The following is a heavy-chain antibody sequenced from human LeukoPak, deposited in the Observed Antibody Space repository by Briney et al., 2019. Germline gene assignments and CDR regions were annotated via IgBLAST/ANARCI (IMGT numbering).Heavy chain of an antibody. CDR2: IKQDGSEK. CDR1: GFTFSTYW. V-gene: IGHV3-7*01. CDR3: ANGDGFDY. Sequence: GGSLRLSCATSGFTFSTYWMSWVRQAPGKGLEWVANIKQDGSEKYYADSVTGRFTVSRDNAKNLLYLQMNSLRVEDTAVYYCANGDGFDYWGQGTLVTVSS. J-gene: IGHJ4*02. D-gene: IGHD5-24*01.